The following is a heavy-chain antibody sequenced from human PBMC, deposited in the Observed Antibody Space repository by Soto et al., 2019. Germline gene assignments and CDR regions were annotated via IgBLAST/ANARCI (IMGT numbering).Heavy chain of an antibody. CDR2: INPNSGGT. J-gene: IGHJ4*02. Sequence: ASVKVSCKASGYTFTGYYMHWVRQAPGQGLEWMGWINPNSGGTNYAQKFQGWVTMTRDTSISTAYMELSRLRSDDTAVYYCARGYYDSSGKGFDYWGQGTLVTVSS. CDR3: ARGYYDSSGKGFDY. V-gene: IGHV1-2*04. CDR1: GYTFTGYY. D-gene: IGHD3-22*01.